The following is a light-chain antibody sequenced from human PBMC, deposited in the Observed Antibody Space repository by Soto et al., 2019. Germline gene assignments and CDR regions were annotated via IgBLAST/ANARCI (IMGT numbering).Light chain of an antibody. J-gene: IGKJ5*01. Sequence: DIHRSRSPSTLSASVGDRVTITRRASQNLHRSLAWYQQKPVRAPKVLIYDTSKFETGVPSRFSGSGSGTHFSLTISRLKTEDTATYYCQQYEDLPITFGQGTRLEIK. CDR2: DTS. V-gene: IGKV1-33*01. CDR3: QQYEDLPIT. CDR1: QNLHRS.